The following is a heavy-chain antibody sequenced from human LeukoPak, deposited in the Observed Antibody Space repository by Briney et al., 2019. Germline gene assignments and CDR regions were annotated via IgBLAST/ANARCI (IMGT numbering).Heavy chain of an antibody. D-gene: IGHD3-22*01. CDR2: IYDSGST. CDR3: ARPVQYYYDSSGYYKTGWYFDL. J-gene: IGHJ2*01. Sequence: SETLSLTCTVFGGSIRSSYYYWGWIRQPPGKGLEWIGSIYDSGSTYYNPSLKSRVTISVDTSKNQFSLKLNSVTAADTAVYYCARPVQYYYDSSGYYKTGWYFDLWGRGTLVTVSS. V-gene: IGHV4-39*01. CDR1: GGSIRSSYYY.